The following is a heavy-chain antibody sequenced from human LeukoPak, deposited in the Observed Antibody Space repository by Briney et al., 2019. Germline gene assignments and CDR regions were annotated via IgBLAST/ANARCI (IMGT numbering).Heavy chain of an antibody. D-gene: IGHD3-3*01. V-gene: IGHV3-30*18. CDR1: GFTFSSYG. CDR2: ISYEGSNK. Sequence: GGSLRLSCAASGFTFSSYGMHWVRQAPGKGLEWVAVISYEGSNKYYADSVKGRFTISRDNSKNTLYLQMNSLRAEDTAVYYCAKEGHYDFWSGYYTKYYFDYWGQGTLVTVSS. CDR3: AKEGHYDFWSGYYTKYYFDY. J-gene: IGHJ4*02.